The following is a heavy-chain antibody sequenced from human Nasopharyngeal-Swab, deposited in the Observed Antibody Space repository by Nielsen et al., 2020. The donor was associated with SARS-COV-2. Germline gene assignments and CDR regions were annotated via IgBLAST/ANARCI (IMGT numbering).Heavy chain of an antibody. CDR1: GGSFTDYY. J-gene: IGHJ5*01. V-gene: IGHV4-34*01. CDR3: ARGLVDVNMMLVVIGFGYWLDS. Sequence: SQTLSLTCAVYGGSFTDYYWTWIRQPPGKGLEWIGEINHRGSTNYNPSLKSRVTISADTSKNQFSLNLSSVTAADTAVYYCARGLVDVNMMLVVIGFGYWLDSWGQGTLVTVSS. CDR2: INHRGST. D-gene: IGHD3-22*01.